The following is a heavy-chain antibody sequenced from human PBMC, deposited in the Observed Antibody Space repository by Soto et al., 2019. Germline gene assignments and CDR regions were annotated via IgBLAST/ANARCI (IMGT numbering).Heavy chain of an antibody. D-gene: IGHD2-15*01. Sequence: QVQLVESGGGLVKPGGSLRLSCAASGFTFSDYYISWIRQAPGKGLEWVSYISSSGTIIYHADSVKGRFTISRDNAKNSLFLQMNSLRAEDTAVYYCARGKSIFYGMAVWGQGTTVTVSS. J-gene: IGHJ6*02. CDR3: ARGKSIFYGMAV. V-gene: IGHV3-11*01. CDR1: GFTFSDYY. CDR2: ISSSGTII.